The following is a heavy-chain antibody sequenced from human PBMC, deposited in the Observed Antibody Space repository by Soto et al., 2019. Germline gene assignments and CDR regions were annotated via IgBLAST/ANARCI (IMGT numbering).Heavy chain of an antibody. Sequence: ASVKVSCKASGYTFTGYYMHWVRQAPGQGLKRRGGINPNSGGTNYAQKFQGWVTMTRDTSISTAYMELSRLRSDDTAVYYCARSLESKYSSGRYMPGNYYYGMDVWGQGTTVTVS. V-gene: IGHV1-2*04. J-gene: IGHJ6*02. D-gene: IGHD6-19*01. CDR3: ARSLESKYSSGRYMPGNYYYGMDV. CDR2: INPNSGGT. CDR1: GYTFTGYY.